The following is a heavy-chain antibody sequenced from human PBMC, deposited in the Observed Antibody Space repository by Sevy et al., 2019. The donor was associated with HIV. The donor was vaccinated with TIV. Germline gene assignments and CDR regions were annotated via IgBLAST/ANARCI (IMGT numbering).Heavy chain of an antibody. CDR1: GDTFTNNY. CDR3: VRADPAQHFDS. V-gene: IGHV1-46*01. J-gene: IGHJ4*02. CDR2: IDPRAGNA. Sequence: ASVKVSCKASGDTFTNNYMHWERQAPGQGVEWMGIIDPRAGNASYVQRFQGRVTMTRDTSTSTLYMDLNSLRSEDTAVYYCVRADPAQHFDSWGQGTLVTVSS.